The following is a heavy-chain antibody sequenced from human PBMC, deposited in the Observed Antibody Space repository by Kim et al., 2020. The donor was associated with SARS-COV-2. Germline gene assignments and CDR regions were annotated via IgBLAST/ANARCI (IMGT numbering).Heavy chain of an antibody. CDR3: AKGKWYSSPLEYFDY. V-gene: IGHV3-30-3*01. Sequence: GGSLRLSCAASGFTFSNYAMHWVRQAPGKGLEWVAVISYDGSNKYYADSVKGRFTISRDNSKNTLYLQMNSLRAEDTAVYYCAKGKWYSSPLEYFDYWGQGTLVTVSS. CDR2: ISYDGSNK. J-gene: IGHJ4*02. D-gene: IGHD6-13*01. CDR1: GFTFSNYA.